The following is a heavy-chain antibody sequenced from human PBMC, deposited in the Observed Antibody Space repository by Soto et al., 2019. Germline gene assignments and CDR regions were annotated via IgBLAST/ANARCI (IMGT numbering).Heavy chain of an antibody. CDR1: GYTFTSYG. CDR2: ISAYNGNT. CDR3: ARVAYDYIWGRYRLFDY. Sequence: QVQLVQSGAEVKKPGASVKVSCTASGYTFTSYGISWVRQATGQGLEWMGWISAYNGNTNYAQKLQGRVTMTTDTSTSTAYMELRSLRSDDTAVYYCARVAYDYIWGRYRLFDYWGQGTLVTVSS. V-gene: IGHV1-18*01. D-gene: IGHD3-16*02. J-gene: IGHJ4*02.